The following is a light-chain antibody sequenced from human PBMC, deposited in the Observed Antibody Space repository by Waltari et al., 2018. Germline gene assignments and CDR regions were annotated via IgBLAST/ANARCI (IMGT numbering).Light chain of an antibody. J-gene: IGLJ3*02. Sequence: QSVLTQPPSVSGAPGQRVTISCTGSGSNIGAGYDVHWYQQLPRAAPKLLIYGSTSRPLGVPARFCGSTSGTSASRAITGLQAEDEADYYCQSYDTSLSVVFGGGTKLTVL. CDR3: QSYDTSLSVV. CDR2: GST. CDR1: GSNIGAGYD. V-gene: IGLV1-40*01.